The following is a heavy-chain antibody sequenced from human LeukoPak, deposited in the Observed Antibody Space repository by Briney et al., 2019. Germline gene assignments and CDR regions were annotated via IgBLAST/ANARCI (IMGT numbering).Heavy chain of an antibody. J-gene: IGHJ6*02. CDR2: IWYDGSNK. CDR3: ARDLQIAADYYYYYYGMDV. Sequence: GGSLRLSCTASGLTFSSYRMDWVRQAPGKGLEWVAVIWYDGSNKYYADSVKGRFTISRDNSENKLYLQMNSLRAEDTAVYYCARDLQIAADYYYYYYGMDVWGQGTTVTVSS. V-gene: IGHV3-33*08. CDR1: GLTFSSYR. D-gene: IGHD6-13*01.